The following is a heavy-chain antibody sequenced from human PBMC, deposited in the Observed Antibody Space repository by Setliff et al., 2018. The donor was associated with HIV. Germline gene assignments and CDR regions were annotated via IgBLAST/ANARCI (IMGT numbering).Heavy chain of an antibody. J-gene: IGHJ6*03. CDR3: TRYGSGRSAGNNYYYNYMDV. CDR2: IWYDGSNK. D-gene: IGHD3-10*01. Sequence: GGSLRLSCAAPGFSFSPCIMTWVRQAPGKGLEWVAIIWYDGSNKYYADSVKGRFTISRDNSKNTLFLQMNSLRPEDTAVYYCTRYGSGRSAGNNYYYNYMDVWGKGTTVTVSS. CDR1: GFSFSPCI. V-gene: IGHV3-30*02.